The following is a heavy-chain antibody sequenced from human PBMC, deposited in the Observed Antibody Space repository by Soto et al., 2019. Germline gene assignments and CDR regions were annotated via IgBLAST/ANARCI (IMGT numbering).Heavy chain of an antibody. CDR3: EKSRFSWYRGDDY. J-gene: IGHJ4*02. V-gene: IGHV3-30*18. CDR2: ISYDGNNK. Sequence: QVQLVESGGGVVQPGRSLRLSCAASGFTLSSYGMHWVRQAPGKGLEWVAVISYDGNNKYYADTVKGRFTISRDNSKNTLYLQKNSLSAEDKAMYYCEKSRFSWYRGDDYWGQGTLVTGSS. D-gene: IGHD6-13*01. CDR1: GFTLSSYG.